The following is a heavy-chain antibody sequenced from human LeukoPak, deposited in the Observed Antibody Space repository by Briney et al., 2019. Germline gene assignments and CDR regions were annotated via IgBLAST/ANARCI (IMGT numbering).Heavy chain of an antibody. CDR3: ARVGKTVLRYVDWLPGYFDY. Sequence: GGSLRLSCAASGFTFSSYEMNWVRQAPGKGLEWVSYFSSSGSTIYYADSVKGRFTISRDNAKNSLYLQMNSLRADDTAVYYCARVGKTVLRYVDWLPGYFDYWGQGTLVTVSS. CDR2: FSSSGSTI. CDR1: GFTFSSYE. D-gene: IGHD3-9*01. V-gene: IGHV3-48*03. J-gene: IGHJ4*02.